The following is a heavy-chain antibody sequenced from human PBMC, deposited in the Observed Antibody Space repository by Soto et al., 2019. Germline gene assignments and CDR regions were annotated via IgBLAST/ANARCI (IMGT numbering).Heavy chain of an antibody. J-gene: IGHJ6*03. V-gene: IGHV4-39*01. D-gene: IGHD3-3*01. CDR2: IYYSGST. CDR1: GGSISSSSYY. CDR3: ARHENEGGYDFWSGYYPPIGYYYMDV. Sequence: SETLSLTCTVSGGSISSSSYYWGWIRQPPGKGLEWIGSIYYSGSTYYNPSLKSRVTISVDTSKNQFSLKLSSVTAADTAVYYCARHENEGGYDFWSGYYPPIGYYYMDVWGKGTTVTVSS.